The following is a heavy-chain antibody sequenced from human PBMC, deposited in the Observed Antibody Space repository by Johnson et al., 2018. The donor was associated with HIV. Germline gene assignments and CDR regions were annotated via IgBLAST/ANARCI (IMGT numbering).Heavy chain of an antibody. J-gene: IGHJ3*02. CDR1: GFTFSSYG. D-gene: IGHD6-19*01. V-gene: IGHV3-30*02. CDR3: AKDLEEGQQWLIGAFDI. Sequence: VQLVESGGGVVQPGGSLRLSCAASGFTFSSYGMHWVRQAPGKGLEWVAFIRYDGSNKYYADSVKGRFTISRDNSKNTLYPQMNSLRAEDTAVYYCAKDLEEGQQWLIGAFDIWGQGTMVTVSS. CDR2: IRYDGSNK.